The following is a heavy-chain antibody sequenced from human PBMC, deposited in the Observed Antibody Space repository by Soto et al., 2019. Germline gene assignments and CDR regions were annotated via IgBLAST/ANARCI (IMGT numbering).Heavy chain of an antibody. CDR3: ARDNFELIRPNRADDYYYHYGMDV. CDR1: GGTFSSYA. CDR2: IIPIFGTA. V-gene: IGHV1-69*13. D-gene: IGHD3-9*01. J-gene: IGHJ6*02. Sequence: GASVKVSCKASGGTFSSYAISWVRQAPGQGLEWMGGIIPIFGTANYAQKFQGRVTITADESTSTAYMELSSLRSEDTAVYYCARDNFELIRPNRADDYYYHYGMDVWGQETTVTVSS.